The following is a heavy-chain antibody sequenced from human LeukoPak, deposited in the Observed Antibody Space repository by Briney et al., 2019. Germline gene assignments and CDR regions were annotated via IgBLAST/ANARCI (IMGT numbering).Heavy chain of an antibody. D-gene: IGHD2-21*02. CDR2: ISYDGSNK. CDR3: ASDSDPFDP. J-gene: IGHJ5*02. Sequence: PGGSLRLSCAASGFTFSSYAMHWVRQAPGKGLEWVAVISYDGSNKYYADSVKGRFTISRDNSKNTLYLQMNSLRAEDTAVYYCASDSDPFDPWGQGTLVTVSS. CDR1: GFTFSSYA. V-gene: IGHV3-30*04.